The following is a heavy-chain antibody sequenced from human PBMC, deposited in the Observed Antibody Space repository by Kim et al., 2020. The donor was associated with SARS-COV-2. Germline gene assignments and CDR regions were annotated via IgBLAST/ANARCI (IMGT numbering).Heavy chain of an antibody. CDR3: ALFYGSGGYRNSYDFDS. V-gene: IGHV3-74*01. J-gene: IGHJ4*02. D-gene: IGHD3-10*01. Sequence: VKGRFTISRDNTKNTMFLQMNRLRAEDTAVYYCALFYGSGGYRNSYDFDSWGQGTLVTVS.